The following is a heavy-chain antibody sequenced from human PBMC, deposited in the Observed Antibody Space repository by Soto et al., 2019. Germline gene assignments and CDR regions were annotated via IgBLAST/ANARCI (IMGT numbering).Heavy chain of an antibody. V-gene: IGHV2-5*02. D-gene: IGHD1-26*01. J-gene: IGHJ4*02. CDR2: IYWDDDK. CDR3: ANALGYSGSYIRY. Sequence: QITLKESGPTLVKPTQTLTLTCTFSVFSLSTSGVGVGWIRQPPGKALEWLALIYWDDDKRYCPSLKSRLTNTKHTHQNQVVITMTIMDPVDTATYHCANALGYSGSYIRYWGQGTLVTVSS. CDR1: VFSLSTSGVG.